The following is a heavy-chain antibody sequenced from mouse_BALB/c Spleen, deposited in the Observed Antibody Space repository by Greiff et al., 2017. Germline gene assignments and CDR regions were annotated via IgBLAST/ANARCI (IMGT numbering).Heavy chain of an antibody. D-gene: IGHD2-14*01. J-gene: IGHJ2*01. Sequence: VQLQQPGAELVRPGASVKLSCKASGYTFTSYWMNWVKQRPGQGLEWIGMIDPSDSETHYNQMFKDKATLTVDKSSSTAYMQLSSLTSEDAAVYDCAGRDRYDGYYLDYWGQGTTLTVTS. CDR2: IDPSDSET. V-gene: IGHV1-61*01. CDR3: AGRDRYDGYYLDY. CDR1: GYTFTSYW.